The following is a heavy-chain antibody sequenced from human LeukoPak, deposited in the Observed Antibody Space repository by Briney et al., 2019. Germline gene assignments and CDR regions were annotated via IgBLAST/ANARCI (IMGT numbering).Heavy chain of an antibody. J-gene: IGHJ6*02. V-gene: IGHV4-39*01. D-gene: IGHD1-26*01. CDR2: IYYSGST. Sequence: SETLSLTCTVSGGSISSSSYYWGWIRQPPGKGLEWIGSIYYSGSTYYNPSLKSRVTISVDTSKNQFSLKLSSVTAADTAVYYCARGRSNYYGMDVWGQGTTVTVSS. CDR1: GGSISSSSYY. CDR3: ARGRSNYYGMDV.